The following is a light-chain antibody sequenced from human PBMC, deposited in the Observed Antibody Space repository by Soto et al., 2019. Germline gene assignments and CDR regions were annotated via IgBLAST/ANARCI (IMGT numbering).Light chain of an antibody. CDR1: QSISSD. V-gene: IGKV1-39*01. J-gene: IGKJ4*01. CDR2: AAS. Sequence: DIQMTQSPSSLSASVGDRVTITCRASQSISSDLNWYQQKPGKAPKLLIYAASSLQSGVPSRFSGSGSGTDFTLTISSLQPEDFATYYCHQSYSTPPLTFGGGTKVEIK. CDR3: HQSYSTPPLT.